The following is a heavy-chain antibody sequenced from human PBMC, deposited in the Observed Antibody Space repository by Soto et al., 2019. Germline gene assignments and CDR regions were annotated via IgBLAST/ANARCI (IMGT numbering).Heavy chain of an antibody. CDR2: ISSSSSTI. J-gene: IGHJ4*02. CDR3: AKDRAAAGTNLYY. D-gene: IGHD6-13*01. V-gene: IGHV3-48*01. Sequence: GGSLRLSCAASGFTFSSYSMNWVRQAPGKGLEWVSYISSSSSTIYYADSVKGRFTISRDNSKNSLYLQMNSLRAEDTAVYYCAKDRAAAGTNLYYWGQGTLVTVSS. CDR1: GFTFSSYS.